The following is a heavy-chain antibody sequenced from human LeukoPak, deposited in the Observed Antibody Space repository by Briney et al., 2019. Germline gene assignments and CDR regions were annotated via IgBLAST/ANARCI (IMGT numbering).Heavy chain of an antibody. V-gene: IGHV1-69*13. CDR3: ASTPLLPCSSTSCPTHYYMDV. Sequence: VASVKVSCKASGGTFSSYAISWVRQAPGQGLEWMGGIIPIFGTANYAQKFQGRVTITADESTSTAYMELSSLRSEDTAVYYCASTPLLPCSSTSCPTHYYMDVWGKGTTVTVSS. CDR1: GGTFSSYA. CDR2: IIPIFGTA. J-gene: IGHJ6*03. D-gene: IGHD2-2*01.